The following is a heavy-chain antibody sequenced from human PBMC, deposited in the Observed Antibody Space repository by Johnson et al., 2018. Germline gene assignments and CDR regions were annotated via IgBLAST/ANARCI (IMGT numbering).Heavy chain of an antibody. Sequence: VQLVESGGGLVKPGGSLRLSCAASGFTFSSYSMNWVRKAPGKGLEWVSSISSSSSYIYYADSVKGRFTISRDNAKNSLYLQMNSLRAEDTAVYYGARGSIRIVATINPSGDVWGQGTTVTVSS. CDR2: ISSSSSYI. CDR3: ARGSIRIVATINPSGDV. J-gene: IGHJ6*02. CDR1: GFTFSSYS. V-gene: IGHV3-21*01. D-gene: IGHD5-12*01.